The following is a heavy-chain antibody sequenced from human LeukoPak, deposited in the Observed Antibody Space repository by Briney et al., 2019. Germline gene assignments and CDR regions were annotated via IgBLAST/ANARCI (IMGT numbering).Heavy chain of an antibody. CDR1: GFTFSSYS. V-gene: IGHV3-48*02. Sequence: SGGSLRLSCAASGFTFSSYSMNWVRQAPGKGLEWVSYISSSSTIYYADSVKGRFTISRDNAKNSLYLQMNSLRDEDTAVYYCARIRSANDYWGQGTLVTVSS. CDR3: ARIRSANDY. CDR2: ISSSSTI. J-gene: IGHJ4*02.